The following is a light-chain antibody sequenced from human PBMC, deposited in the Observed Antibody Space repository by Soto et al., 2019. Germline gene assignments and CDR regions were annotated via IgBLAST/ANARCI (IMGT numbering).Light chain of an antibody. CDR1: SSDVGGYNY. CDR3: CSFAGGYTYV. Sequence: QSVLTQPRSVSGSPGQSVTISCTGTSSDVGGYNYVSWYQQHPGKAPKLMIYDVSKRPSGVPDRFSGSKSGNTASLTISGLQAEDEADFYYCSFAGGYTYVFGPGTKVTVL. J-gene: IGLJ1*01. V-gene: IGLV2-11*01. CDR2: DVS.